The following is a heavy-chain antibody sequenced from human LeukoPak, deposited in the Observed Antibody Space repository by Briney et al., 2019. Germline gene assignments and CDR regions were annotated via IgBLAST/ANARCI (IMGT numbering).Heavy chain of an antibody. Sequence: PSETLSLTCTVSGGSISGYYWSWIRQPAGKGLEWIGRIYSSGSTNKNPSLKCRITMSVDTSKKQFSLNLTSVTAADTAVYFCARARPNWNDVLDAFDVWGQGTMVTVSS. D-gene: IGHD1-20*01. CDR1: GGSISGYY. V-gene: IGHV4-4*07. J-gene: IGHJ3*01. CDR2: IYSSGST. CDR3: ARARPNWNDVLDAFDV.